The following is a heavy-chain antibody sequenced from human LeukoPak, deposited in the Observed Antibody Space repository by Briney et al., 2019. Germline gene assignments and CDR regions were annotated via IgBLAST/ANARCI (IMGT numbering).Heavy chain of an antibody. V-gene: IGHV3-23*01. J-gene: IGHJ4*02. D-gene: IGHD2-15*01. CDR3: AKAVVGVAAIAY. CDR2: SSGGGGGT. Sequence: GGSLRLSCAASRFTFNSYGMSWVRQAPGKGLEWVSASSGGGGGTHYADSVKGRFTISRDNSKNTLYLQMNSLRAEDTAVYYCAKAVVGVAAIAYWGQGTLVTVSS. CDR1: RFTFNSYG.